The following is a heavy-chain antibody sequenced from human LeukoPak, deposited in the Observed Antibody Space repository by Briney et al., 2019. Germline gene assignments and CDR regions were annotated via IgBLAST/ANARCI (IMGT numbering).Heavy chain of an antibody. V-gene: IGHV3-21*01. D-gene: IGHD3-9*01. CDR1: GFTFSSYS. Sequence: GGSLRLSCAASGFTFSSYSVNWVRQAPGKGLEWVSSISSSSSYIYYADSVKGRFTISRDNAKKSLYLQMNSLRAEDTAVYYCARATTYDILTGFSDYWGQGTLVTVSS. J-gene: IGHJ4*02. CDR2: ISSSSSYI. CDR3: ARATTYDILTGFSDY.